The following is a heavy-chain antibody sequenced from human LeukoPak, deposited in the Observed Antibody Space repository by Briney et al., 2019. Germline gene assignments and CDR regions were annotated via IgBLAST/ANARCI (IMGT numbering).Heavy chain of an antibody. CDR2: IIPIFGTA. J-gene: IGHJ5*02. CDR3: ARGSEYCSSTSCYGVRDWFDP. D-gene: IGHD2-2*01. V-gene: IGHV1-69*05. Sequence: GASVKVSCKASGGTFSSYAISWLRQAPGQGLEWMGGIIPIFGTANYAQKFQGRVTITTDESTSTAYMELSSLRSEDTAVYYCARGSEYCSSTSCYGVRDWFDPWGQGTLVTVSS. CDR1: GGTFSSYA.